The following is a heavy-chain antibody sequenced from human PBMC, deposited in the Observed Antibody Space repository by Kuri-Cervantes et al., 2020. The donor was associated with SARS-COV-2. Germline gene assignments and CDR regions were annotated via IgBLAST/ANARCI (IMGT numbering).Heavy chain of an antibody. CDR2: ISAYNGNT. D-gene: IGHD6-19*01. J-gene: IGHJ5*02. CDR3: ARDAGQWLGDNWFDP. CDR1: GYTFTSYG. Sequence: SVKVSCKASGYTFTSYGISWVRQAPGQGLEWMGWISAYNGNTNYAQKLQGRVTMTTDTSTSTAYMELRSLRSDDTAVYYCARDAGQWLGDNWFDPGGQGTLVTVSS. V-gene: IGHV1-18*01.